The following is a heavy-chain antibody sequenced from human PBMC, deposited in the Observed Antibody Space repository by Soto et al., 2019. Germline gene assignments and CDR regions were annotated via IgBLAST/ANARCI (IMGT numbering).Heavy chain of an antibody. D-gene: IGHD4-4*01. CDR3: AKDESRRNRRYFDL. J-gene: IGHJ2*01. CDR1: GFTFSSYA. Sequence: EVQLLESGGGLVQPGGSLRLSCAASGFTFSSYAMYWVRQAPGKGLEWVSVISGSGGSTYYADSVKGRFTISRDNSKSTLYRQMKSLRAEDTAVYYCAKDESRRNRRYFDLWGRGTLVTVSS. V-gene: IGHV3-23*01. CDR2: ISGSGGST.